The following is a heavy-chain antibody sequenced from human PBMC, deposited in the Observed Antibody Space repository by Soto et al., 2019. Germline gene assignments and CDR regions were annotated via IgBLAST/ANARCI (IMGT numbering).Heavy chain of an antibody. CDR1: GFTFSSYA. CDR2: ISGSGGST. J-gene: IGHJ4*02. D-gene: IGHD3-16*01. V-gene: IGHV3-23*01. Sequence: EVQLLESGGGLVQPGGSLRLSCAASGFTFSSYAMSWVRQAPGKGLEWVSAISGSGGSTYYADSVKGRFTISRDNSRKTLDLQMNSLRAEDTAVYYCAKGDRVVRRVRGNFDYWGQGTMVTVSS. CDR3: AKGDRVVRRVRGNFDY.